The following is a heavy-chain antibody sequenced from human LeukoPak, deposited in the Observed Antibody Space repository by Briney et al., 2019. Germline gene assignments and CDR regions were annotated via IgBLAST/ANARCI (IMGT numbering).Heavy chain of an antibody. CDR3: ARIGCGGGSCYSQRGAFDL. D-gene: IGHD2-15*01. Sequence: SETLSLTCTVSGGSISSSRYYWGWIRQPPGKGLEWIGSIYYSGSTYYNPSLKSRVTISVDTSKNQFSLKLSSVTAADTALYYCARIGCGGGSCYSQRGAFDLWGQRTMVTVSS. J-gene: IGHJ3*01. CDR1: GGSISSSRYY. V-gene: IGHV4-39*07. CDR2: IYYSGST.